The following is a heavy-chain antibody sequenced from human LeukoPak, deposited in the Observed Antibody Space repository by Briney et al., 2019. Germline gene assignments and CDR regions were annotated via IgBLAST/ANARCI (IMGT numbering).Heavy chain of an antibody. CDR1: GFTFSSYG. Sequence: GRSLRLSCAASGFTFSSYGMHWVRQAPGKGLEWVAVISYDGSNKYYADSVKGRFTISRDNSKNTLYLQMNSLRAEDTAVYYCAKDAKYYYYGMDVWGQGTTVTVSS. V-gene: IGHV3-30*18. J-gene: IGHJ6*02. CDR3: AKDAKYYYYGMDV. CDR2: ISYDGSNK.